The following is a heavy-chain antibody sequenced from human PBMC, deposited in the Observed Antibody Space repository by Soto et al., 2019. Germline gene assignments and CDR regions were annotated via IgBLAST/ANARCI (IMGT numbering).Heavy chain of an antibody. CDR3: ARLSRSGYIGMDV. V-gene: IGHV4-39*01. Sequence: TSETLSLTCTVSGGSISSSSYYWGWIRQPPGEGLEWIGSIYYSGSTYYNPSLKSRVTISVDTSKNQFSLKLSSVTAADTAVYYCARLSRSGYIGMDVWGQGTTVTVSS. CDR2: IYYSGST. D-gene: IGHD3-3*01. J-gene: IGHJ6*02. CDR1: GGSISSSSYY.